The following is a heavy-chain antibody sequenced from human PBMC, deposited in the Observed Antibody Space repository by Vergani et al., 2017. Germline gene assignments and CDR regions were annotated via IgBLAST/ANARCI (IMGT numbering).Heavy chain of an antibody. J-gene: IGHJ1*01. CDR3: ATKSCGTPGCQIGYFRE. Sequence: VDLVESGGGVVQPGRSLRLSCVVSGFTSSYYGMHWVRQAPGKGLEWVAVISYDGTQKYYADSVKGRFTISRDNSKSTLYLQMNSLRTEDTAVYYCATKSCGTPGCQIGYFREWGQGTLVTVSS. CDR1: GFTSSYYG. CDR2: ISYDGTQK. D-gene: IGHD1-1*01. V-gene: IGHV3-30*03.